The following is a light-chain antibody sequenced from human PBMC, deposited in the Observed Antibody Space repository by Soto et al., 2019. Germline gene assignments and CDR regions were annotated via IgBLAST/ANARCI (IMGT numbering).Light chain of an antibody. Sequence: DIQMTQSPCTLSASVGDIVTITCRASQSISSWLAWYQQKPGKAPKLLIYDASSLESGVPSRFSGSGSGTEFTLTISSLQPDDFATYYCQQYNSYSWTFGQGTKVDIK. V-gene: IGKV1-5*01. CDR3: QQYNSYSWT. CDR1: QSISSW. CDR2: DAS. J-gene: IGKJ1*01.